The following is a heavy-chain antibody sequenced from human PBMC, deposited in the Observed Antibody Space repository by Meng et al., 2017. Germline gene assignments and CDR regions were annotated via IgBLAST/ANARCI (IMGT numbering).Heavy chain of an antibody. CDR2: IYSGGST. V-gene: IGHV3-66*01. CDR1: GFTFSDCY. Sequence: VRVVGSGGGLVRLGRSLRLSCAASGFTFSDCYMSWIRQAPGKGLEWVSVIYSGGSTYYADSVKGRFTISRDNSKNTLYLQMNSLRAEDTAVYYCARAVTRYYFDYWGQGTLVTVSS. J-gene: IGHJ4*02. CDR3: ARAVTRYYFDY. D-gene: IGHD4-17*01.